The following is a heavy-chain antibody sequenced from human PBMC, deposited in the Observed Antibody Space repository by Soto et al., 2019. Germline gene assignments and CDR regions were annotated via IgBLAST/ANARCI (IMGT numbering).Heavy chain of an antibody. V-gene: IGHV5-51*01. J-gene: IGHJ6*02. D-gene: IGHD6-25*01. CDR3: ARVFAAVFYGVDV. CDR2: IYPPDSAT. Sequence: PGESLNISYKGSGFSFSNYWIGWVRQMPGKRLEWMGSIYPPDSATRYRPSFQGHVTMSADKSTSTAYLQWSTLKASDTAMYYCARVFAAVFYGVDVWGHGTTLTVSS. CDR1: GFSFSNYW.